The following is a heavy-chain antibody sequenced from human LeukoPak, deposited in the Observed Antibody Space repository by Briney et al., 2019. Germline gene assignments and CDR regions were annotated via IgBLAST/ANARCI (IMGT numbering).Heavy chain of an antibody. V-gene: IGHV3-23*01. CDR2: ITGDGGSS. CDR1: GFTFSNYA. Sequence: GGSLRLSCAASGFTFSNYAMSWVRQAPGKGLEWVSAITGDGGSSYYADSVKGRFTISRDNSKNTLYLQVTSLRAEDTAVYYCAKRDAYDTSGFSPLFVYWGQGTLVTVSS. CDR3: AKRDAYDTSGFSPLFVY. D-gene: IGHD3-22*01. J-gene: IGHJ4*02.